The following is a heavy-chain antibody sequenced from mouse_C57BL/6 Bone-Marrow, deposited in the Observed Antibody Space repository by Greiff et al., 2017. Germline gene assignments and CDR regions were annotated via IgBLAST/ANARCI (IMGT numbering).Heavy chain of an antibody. CDR3: VSPPWFAY. Sequence: EVKLMESGGGLVQPKGSLKLSCAASGFSFNTYAMNWVRQAPGQGLEWVARIRSKSNNYATYYADSVKDRFTISRDDSESMLYLQMNNLKTEDTAMCYCVSPPWFAYWGQGTLVTVSA. CDR2: IRSKSNNYAT. J-gene: IGHJ3*01. V-gene: IGHV10-1*01. CDR1: GFSFNTYA.